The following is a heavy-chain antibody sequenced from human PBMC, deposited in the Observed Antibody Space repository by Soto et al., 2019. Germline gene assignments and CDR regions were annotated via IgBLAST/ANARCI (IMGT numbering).Heavy chain of an antibody. CDR1: GYTFTSYG. J-gene: IGHJ4*02. D-gene: IGHD2-21*01. CDR3: ARGLYWGPGTEHFDY. V-gene: IGHV1-18*04. Sequence: ASVKVSCKASGYTFTSYGISWVRQAPGQGLEWMGWISAYNGNTNYAQRLQGRVTMTTDTSTSTAYMELRSLRSDDAAVYYCARGLYWGPGTEHFDYWGQGTLVTVSS. CDR2: ISAYNGNT.